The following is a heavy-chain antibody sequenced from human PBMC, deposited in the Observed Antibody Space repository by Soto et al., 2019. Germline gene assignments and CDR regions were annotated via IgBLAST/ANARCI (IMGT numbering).Heavy chain of an antibody. Sequence: ASVKVSCKASGGTFSSYAISWVRQAPGQGLEWMGGIIPISGTANYAQKFQGRVTITADESTSTAYMELSSLRSEDAAVYYCARRSAAAGVDYYYGMDVWGQGTTVTVSS. D-gene: IGHD6-13*01. CDR2: IIPISGTA. J-gene: IGHJ6*02. V-gene: IGHV1-69*13. CDR1: GGTFSSYA. CDR3: ARRSAAAGVDYYYGMDV.